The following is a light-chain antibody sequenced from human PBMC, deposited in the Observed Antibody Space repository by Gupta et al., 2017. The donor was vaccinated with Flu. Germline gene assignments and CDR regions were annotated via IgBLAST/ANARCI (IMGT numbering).Light chain of an antibody. V-gene: IGKV2-28*01. CDR3: RQALQVYS. CDR1: QSLLHSNGYNY. CDR2: LGS. J-gene: IGKJ2*03. Sequence: DIVMTQSPLSLPVTPGEPASISCRSSQSLLHSNGYNYLDWYLQKPGQSPQLLIYLGSNRASGVPDRFSGSGSGTDFTLKISRVEAEDVGVYYGRQALQVYSFGQGTKLEIK.